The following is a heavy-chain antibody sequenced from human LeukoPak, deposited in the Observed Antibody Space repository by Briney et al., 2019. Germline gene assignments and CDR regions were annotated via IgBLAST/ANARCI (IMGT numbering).Heavy chain of an antibody. CDR3: ARRLKNSNGWTFDY. J-gene: IGHJ4*02. CDR2: IFPGDFDT. Sequence: GESLKISCKGSGYSFTIYWVGWVRQMPGNGLEWMGIIFPGDFDTRYSPSFQGQVTISADRSNNPAYLQGSSLKASDTAIYYCARRLKNSNGWTFDYWGQGTLVTVSS. D-gene: IGHD6-19*01. V-gene: IGHV5-51*01. CDR1: GYSFTIYW.